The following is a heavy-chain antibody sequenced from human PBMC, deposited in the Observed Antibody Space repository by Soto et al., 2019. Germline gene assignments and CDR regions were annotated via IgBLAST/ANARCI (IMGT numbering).Heavy chain of an antibody. CDR3: ARDFGGIRRFGES. CDR1: GFTFSTYN. CDR2: IASSTSYI. V-gene: IGHV3-21*01. D-gene: IGHD3-10*01. J-gene: IGHJ5*02. Sequence: DVQLVESGGGLVKPGGSLRLSCAASGFTFSTYNMNWVRQAPGKGLEWVSSIASSTSYIFYADSVTGRFTISRDNAKNSLYLQMNSLRAEDTAVYYGARDFGGIRRFGESWGKGTLVTVSS.